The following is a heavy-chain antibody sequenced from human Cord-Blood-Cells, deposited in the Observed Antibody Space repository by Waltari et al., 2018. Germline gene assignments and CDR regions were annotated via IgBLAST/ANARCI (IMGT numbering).Heavy chain of an antibody. D-gene: IGHD3-10*01. V-gene: IGHV1-24*01. J-gene: IGHJ3*02. CDR1: GYTLTELS. Sequence: QVHLVQSGSEVKKPGASVKVSCKVSGYTLTELSMHWVRQAPGNGLEWMGGFDPEDGETIYAQKFQGRVTMTEDTSTDTAYMELSSLRSEDTAVYYCATDHGSGSYDAFDIWGQGTMVTVSS. CDR2: FDPEDGET. CDR3: ATDHGSGSYDAFDI.